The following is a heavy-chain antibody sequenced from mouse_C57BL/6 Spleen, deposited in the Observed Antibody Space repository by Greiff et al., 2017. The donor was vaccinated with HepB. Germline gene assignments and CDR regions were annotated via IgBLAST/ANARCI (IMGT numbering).Heavy chain of an antibody. D-gene: IGHD1-1*01. J-gene: IGHJ1*03. CDR2: IWSGGST. V-gene: IGHV2-2*01. CDR1: GFSLTSYG. CDR3: ARISTVVGRYFDV. Sequence: QVQLQQSGPGLVQPSQCLSITCTVSGFSLTSYGVHWVRQSPGKGLEWLGEIWSGGSTDYNAAFISRLSISKDNSKSQVFFKMNSLQADDTAIYYCARISTVVGRYFDVWGTGTTVTVSS.